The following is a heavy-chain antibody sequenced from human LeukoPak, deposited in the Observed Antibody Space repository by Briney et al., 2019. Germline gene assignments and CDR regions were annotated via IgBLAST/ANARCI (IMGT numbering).Heavy chain of an antibody. D-gene: IGHD3-3*01. J-gene: IGHJ4*02. Sequence: SETLSLTCTVSGGSISSYYWSWIRQPPGKGLEWIGYIYYSGSTNYNPSLKSRVTISVDTSKNQFSLKLSSVTAADTAVYYCARHYYDFWLAHFDYWGQGTLVTVSS. CDR2: IYYSGST. CDR1: GGSISSYY. CDR3: ARHYYDFWLAHFDY. V-gene: IGHV4-59*08.